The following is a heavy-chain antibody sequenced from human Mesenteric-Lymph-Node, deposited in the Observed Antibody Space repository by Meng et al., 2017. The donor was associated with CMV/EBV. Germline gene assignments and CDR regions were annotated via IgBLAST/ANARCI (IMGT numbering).Heavy chain of an antibody. D-gene: IGHD3-3*01. CDR3: ARVATIFGVVISYYFDY. J-gene: IGHJ4*02. V-gene: IGHV1-69*05. CDR2: IIPIFGTA. CDR1: GGTFSSYA. Sequence: SVKVSCKASGGTFSSYAINWVRQAPGQGLEWMGGIIPIFGTANYAQKFQGRVTITTDESTSTAYMELSSLRSEDTAVYYCARVATIFGVVISYYFDYWGQGTLVTVSS.